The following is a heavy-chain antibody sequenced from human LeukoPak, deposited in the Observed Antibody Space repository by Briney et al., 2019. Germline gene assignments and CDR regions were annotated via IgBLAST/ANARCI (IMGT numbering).Heavy chain of an antibody. V-gene: IGHV4-59*01. CDR1: GTSISGYF. D-gene: IGHD2-21*02. J-gene: IGHJ4*02. CDR3: ARGRDHPDY. Sequence: VKPSETLSLTCTVSGTSISGYFWSWIRQPPGKGLEWIGYIYYSESTTDNPSLMSRVTISVDTSKNQFSLKLRSMTAADTAVYYCARGRDHPDYWGQGTLVTVSS. CDR2: IYYSEST.